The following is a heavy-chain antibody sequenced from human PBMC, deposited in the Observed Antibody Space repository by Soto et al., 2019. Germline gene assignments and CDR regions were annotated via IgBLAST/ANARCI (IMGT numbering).Heavy chain of an antibody. D-gene: IGHD2-15*01. V-gene: IGHV4-39*01. CDR1: GGSISSSSYY. Sequence: SETLSLTCTVSGGSISSSSYYWGWIRQPPGKGLEWIGSIYYSGSTSYNPSLKSRFTISVDTSKNPFSLTLSSVTAADTAVYYCARQGCSGGSCYEHYYYYMDVWGKGTTVTVSS. CDR2: IYYSGST. CDR3: ARQGCSGGSCYEHYYYYMDV. J-gene: IGHJ6*03.